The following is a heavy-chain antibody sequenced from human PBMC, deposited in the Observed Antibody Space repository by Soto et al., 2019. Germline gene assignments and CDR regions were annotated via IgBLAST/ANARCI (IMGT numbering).Heavy chain of an antibody. J-gene: IGHJ5*02. D-gene: IGHD2-8*02. CDR3: ARDGGVQARFDP. Sequence: ASVKVSCKGSGYDFTTYGITWVRQAPGQGLEWMAWISAHNGNTNYAQKLQGRVTMTTDTSTSTAYMELRSLRSDDTAVYYRARDGGVQARFDPWGQGTLVTVSS. CDR1: GYDFTTYG. V-gene: IGHV1-18*01. CDR2: ISAHNGNT.